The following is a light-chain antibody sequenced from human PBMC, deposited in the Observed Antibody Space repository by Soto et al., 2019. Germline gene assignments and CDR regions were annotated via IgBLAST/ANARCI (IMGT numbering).Light chain of an antibody. CDR2: GAS. V-gene: IGKV1-5*03. CDR3: QQYNDYPRT. J-gene: IGKJ1*01. Sequence: DIQMTQSPSTLSASVGDRVTITCRASQSIRSWLAWYQQKPGKAPKLLIYGASSLESGVPSRFSGSGSGTDFTLTISSLQPDDFATYYCQQYNDYPRTFGRGTKVEIK. CDR1: QSIRSW.